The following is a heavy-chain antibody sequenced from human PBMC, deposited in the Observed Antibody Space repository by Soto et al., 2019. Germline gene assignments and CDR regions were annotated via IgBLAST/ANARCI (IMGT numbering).Heavy chain of an antibody. D-gene: IGHD1-1*01. CDR1: GFTVSSNY. CDR2: IYSGGST. CDR3: ARDGYNDYYGMDV. V-gene: IGHV3-53*01. J-gene: IGHJ6*02. Sequence: GGSLRLSCVASGFTVSSNYMSWVRQAPGKGLEWVSIIYSGGSTFYADSVKGRFTISRDTSKNTLYLQMNSLRAEDTAVYYCARDGYNDYYGMDVWGQGTTVTVSS.